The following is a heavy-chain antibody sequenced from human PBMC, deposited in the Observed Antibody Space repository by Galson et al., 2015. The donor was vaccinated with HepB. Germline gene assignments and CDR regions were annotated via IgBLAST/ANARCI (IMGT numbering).Heavy chain of an antibody. D-gene: IGHD1-1*01. CDR3: ARHLQLGDYYYYYGMDV. J-gene: IGHJ6*02. CDR2: IYPGDSDT. V-gene: IGHV5-51*01. Sequence: QSGAEVKKPGESLKISCKGSGYSFTSYWIGWVRQMPGKGLEWMGIIYPGDSDTRYSPSFQGQVTISADKSISTAYLQWSSLKASDTAMYYCARHLQLGDYYYYYGMDVWGQGTTVTVSS. CDR1: GYSFTSYW.